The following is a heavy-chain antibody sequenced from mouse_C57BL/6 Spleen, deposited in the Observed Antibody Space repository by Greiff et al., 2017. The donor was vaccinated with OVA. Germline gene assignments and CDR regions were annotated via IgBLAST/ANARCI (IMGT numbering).Heavy chain of an antibody. CDR3: APSYDGSYDWYFDV. Sequence: EVQLQQSGAELVKPGASVKLSCTASGFTITDYYMHWVKQRPEQGLEWIGKIDPEDGETKYAPKFQGKATLTADTSSNTAYLQLSSLTSEDTAVYYCAPSYDGSYDWYFDVWGTGTTVTVSA. CDR2: IDPEDGET. J-gene: IGHJ1*03. D-gene: IGHD2-3*01. V-gene: IGHV14-2*01. CDR1: GFTITDYY.